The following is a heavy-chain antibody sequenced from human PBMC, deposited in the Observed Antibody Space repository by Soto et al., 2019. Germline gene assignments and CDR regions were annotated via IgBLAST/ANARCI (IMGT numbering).Heavy chain of an antibody. CDR1: GFSFREYD. CDR3: ARGAAGVDYFHP. D-gene: IGHD6-13*01. V-gene: IGHV3-13*01. J-gene: IGHJ4*02. CDR2: IRINSET. Sequence: GGSLRLSCAASGFSFREYDMHWVRQPSGKGLECDSGIRINSETNHTDAVKGRFTIARENGKSSVYLQINSLRDGDTGVYYCARGAAGVDYFHPWGQATLVKISS.